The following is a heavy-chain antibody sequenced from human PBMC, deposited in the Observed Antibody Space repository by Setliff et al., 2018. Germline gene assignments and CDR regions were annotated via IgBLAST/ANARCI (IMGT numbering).Heavy chain of an antibody. Sequence: SVKVSCKTSGGTFNSYGIDWVRQAPGQGLEWMGRSIPISGTTKYAQKFQDRVTITADKSTSTAYMELSSLTSDDTAVYYCARVLMVRGLTLWFYYGLDVWGQGTTVTVSS. J-gene: IGHJ6*02. CDR1: GGTFNSYG. CDR3: ARVLMVRGLTLWFYYGLDV. CDR2: SIPISGTT. V-gene: IGHV1-69*06. D-gene: IGHD3-10*01.